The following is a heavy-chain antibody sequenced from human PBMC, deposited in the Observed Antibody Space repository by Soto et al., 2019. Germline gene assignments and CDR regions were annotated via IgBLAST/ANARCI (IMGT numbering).Heavy chain of an antibody. Sequence: EVQLVESGGGLVQPGGSLRLSCAASGFTFSSYWMSWVRQAPGKGLEWVANIKQDGSEKYYVDSVKGRFTISRDNAKNSLYLQMNSLRAEDTAVYYCAREGIAVASGAFDIWGQGTMVTVSS. CDR2: IKQDGSEK. CDR1: GFTFSSYW. V-gene: IGHV3-7*01. D-gene: IGHD6-19*01. CDR3: AREGIAVASGAFDI. J-gene: IGHJ3*02.